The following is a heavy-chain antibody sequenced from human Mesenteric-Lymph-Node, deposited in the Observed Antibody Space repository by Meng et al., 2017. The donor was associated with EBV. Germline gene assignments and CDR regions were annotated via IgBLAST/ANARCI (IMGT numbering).Heavy chain of an antibody. Sequence: LRAVGPGAGEPFATPVPPRTGSCGFVRRFSYYRGRIRPPPGTGLEWIGYIYYSGSANSNPSLKSRVTISVDTSKNQFSLKLSSVTAADSAVYYCGRGRTYWYFDLWGRGTLVTVSS. V-gene: IGHV4-61*01. CDR2: IYYSGSA. J-gene: IGHJ2*01. CDR3: GRGRTYWYFDL. CDR1: CGFVRRFSYY.